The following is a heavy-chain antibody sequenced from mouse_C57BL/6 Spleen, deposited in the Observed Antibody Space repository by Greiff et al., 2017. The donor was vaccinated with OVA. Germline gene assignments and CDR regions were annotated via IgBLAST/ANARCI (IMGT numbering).Heavy chain of an antibody. CDR2: IYPGDGDT. CDR1: GYAFSSSW. J-gene: IGHJ2*01. CDR3: ALGDYCSSYSDY. D-gene: IGHD1-1*01. Sequence: VQLQQSGPELVKPGASVKISCKASGYAFSSSWMNWVKQRPGKGLEWIGRIYPGDGDTNYNGKFKGKATLTADKSSSTAYMQLSSLTSEDSAVYFCALGDYCSSYSDYWGQGTTLTVSS. V-gene: IGHV1-82*01.